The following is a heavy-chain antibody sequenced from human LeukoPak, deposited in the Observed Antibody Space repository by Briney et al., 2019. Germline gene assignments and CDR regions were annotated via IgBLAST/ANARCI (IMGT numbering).Heavy chain of an antibody. Sequence: PSETLSLTCTVSGDPMSGFYWSWTRQPAGKGLEWIGRIYPSGSTNYNPSLKSRVTMSIDTSKNQFSLRLSSVTAADTAVYYCTRARYGDYFSLDYWGQGTLVTVSS. CDR1: GDPMSGFY. D-gene: IGHD4-17*01. CDR3: TRARYGDYFSLDY. J-gene: IGHJ4*02. CDR2: IYPSGST. V-gene: IGHV4-4*07.